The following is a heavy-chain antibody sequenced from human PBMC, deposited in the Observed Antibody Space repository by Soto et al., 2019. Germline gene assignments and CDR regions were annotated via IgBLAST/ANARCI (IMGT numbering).Heavy chain of an antibody. J-gene: IGHJ4*02. CDR3: ARLYMALDY. D-gene: IGHD3-10*01. Sequence: QVQLQESGPGLVKPSETLSLICTVSGDSINSSDYHWGWIRQPPGKGLEWIGSVYYLGGTHSNPSLTSRVTLSVDPPGSQFTLTLRSVTAADTAVYYCARLYMALDYWGQGSLVTVSS. CDR2: VYYLGGT. CDR1: GDSINSSDYH. V-gene: IGHV4-39*01.